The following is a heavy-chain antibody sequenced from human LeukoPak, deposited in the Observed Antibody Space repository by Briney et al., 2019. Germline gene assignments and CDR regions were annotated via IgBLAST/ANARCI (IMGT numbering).Heavy chain of an antibody. CDR2: IIPIFGTA. CDR1: GYTFTSYY. CDR3: ATRNWFDP. J-gene: IGHJ5*02. V-gene: IGHV1-69*05. Sequence: GASVKVSCKASGYTFTSYYMHWVRQAPGQGLEWMGGIIPIFGTANYAQKFQGRVTITTDESTSTAYMELSSLRSEDTAVYYCATRNWFDPWGQGTLVTVSS.